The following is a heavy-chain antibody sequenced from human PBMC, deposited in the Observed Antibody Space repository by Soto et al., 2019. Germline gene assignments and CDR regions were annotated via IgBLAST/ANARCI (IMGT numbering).Heavy chain of an antibody. V-gene: IGHV1-8*01. CDR3: ARAGREYCSGETCYSGLYGMDV. CDR1: GYTFTSYD. D-gene: IGHD2-15*01. J-gene: IGHJ6*02. Sequence: ASVKVSCKASGYTFTSYDINCVRQATGQGLEWMGWMNPNSGNTGYAQKFQGRVTMTTDTSTSTAYMELRSLRSDDTAVYYCARAGREYCSGETCYSGLYGMDVWGQGTTVTVSS. CDR2: MNPNSGNT.